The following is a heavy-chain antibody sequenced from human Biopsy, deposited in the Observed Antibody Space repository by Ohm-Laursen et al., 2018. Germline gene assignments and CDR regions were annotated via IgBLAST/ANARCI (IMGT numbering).Heavy chain of an antibody. D-gene: IGHD1-14*01. V-gene: IGHV3-23*01. CDR1: GFTFYTYA. CDR2: IDVSDYNT. CDR3: VKQWGGYNFDS. J-gene: IGHJ5*01. Sequence: SLRLSCAASGFTFYTYAMNWVRQAPGKGLEWVAHIDVSDYNTYYADSVRGRFTISRVNSKQMVHLEINSLTADDTAVYYCVKQWGGYNFDSWGQGTLVTVSS.